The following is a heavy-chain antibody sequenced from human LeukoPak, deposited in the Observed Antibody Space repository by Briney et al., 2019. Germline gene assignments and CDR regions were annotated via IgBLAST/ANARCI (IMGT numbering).Heavy chain of an antibody. V-gene: IGHV4-34*01. CDR3: ARGQQLKKVFDY. CDR1: GGSFSGYY. D-gene: IGHD6-13*01. CDR2: INHSGST. J-gene: IGHJ4*02. Sequence: PSETLSLTCAVYGGSFSGYYWSWIRQPPGKGLEWIGEINHSGSTNYNPSLKSRVTISVDTSKNQFSLKLSSVTAADTAVYYCARGQQLKKVFDYLGQGTLVTVSS.